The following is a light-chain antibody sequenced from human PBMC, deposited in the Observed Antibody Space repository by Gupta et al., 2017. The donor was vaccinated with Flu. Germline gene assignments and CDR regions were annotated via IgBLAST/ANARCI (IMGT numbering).Light chain of an antibody. Sequence: DVVMTKSPLSLPVAPAEQASFSCRSSRSLLHSSEDYYLDWYLQQPGQSPQLLLYLVSNSAAGGPDRFSGSGAGTDFTMKISRGEAEEVGVDYCMQAVQTPRFTFGPGTKVDIK. CDR1: RSLLHSSEDYY. CDR2: LVS. CDR3: MQAVQTPRFT. J-gene: IGKJ3*01. V-gene: IGKV2-28*01.